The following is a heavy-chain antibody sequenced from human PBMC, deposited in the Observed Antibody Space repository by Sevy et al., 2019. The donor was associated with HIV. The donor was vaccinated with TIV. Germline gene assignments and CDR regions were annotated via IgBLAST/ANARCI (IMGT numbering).Heavy chain of an antibody. CDR3: ARHESATPDGSSLDSYFDY. J-gene: IGHJ4*02. V-gene: IGHV5-51*01. D-gene: IGHD6-13*01. CDR1: GYSFTSYW. Sequence: GESLKISCKGSGYSFTSYWIGWVRQMPGKGLEWMGIIYPGDSDTRYSPSFQGQVTISADKSISTAYLQWSSLKASDTAMYCCARHESATPDGSSLDSYFDYWGQGTLVTVSS. CDR2: IYPGDSDT.